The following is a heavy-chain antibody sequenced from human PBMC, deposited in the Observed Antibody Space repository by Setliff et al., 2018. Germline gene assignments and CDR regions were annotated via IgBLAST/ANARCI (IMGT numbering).Heavy chain of an antibody. CDR3: ARFGGSCSSSSCYASDL. J-gene: IGHJ3*01. D-gene: IGHD2-2*01. CDR2: VNPYNGDT. Sequence: ASVKVSCKASGYTLSHYYMHWVRQAPGKGLEWMGWVNPYNGDTKNAQKFQGRVAMTTDTSTGTGYMELRSLRSDDTAVYFCARFGGSCSSSSCYASDLWGQGTMVTVSS. CDR1: GYTLSHYY. V-gene: IGHV1-18*04.